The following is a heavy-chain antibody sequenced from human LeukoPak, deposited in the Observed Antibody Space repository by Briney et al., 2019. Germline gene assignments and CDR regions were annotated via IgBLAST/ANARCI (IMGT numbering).Heavy chain of an antibody. D-gene: IGHD1-1*01. J-gene: IGHJ3*02. CDR3: VRDDPGVQQERRLSPFDI. V-gene: IGHV3-21*04. CDR2: ISKSRNYI. Sequence: PGGSLRLSCAASGFTFSRYNMNWVRQAPGQGLEWVACISKSRNYIYYADSVKGRFTIPRDDAKSSLYLQMDSLRVEDTALYYCVRDDPGVQQERRLSPFDIWGQGTMVTVSS. CDR1: GFTFSRYN.